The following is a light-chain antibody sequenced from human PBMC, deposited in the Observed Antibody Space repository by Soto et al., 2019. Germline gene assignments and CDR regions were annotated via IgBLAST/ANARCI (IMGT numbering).Light chain of an antibody. Sequence: DIVLTPSPGTLSLSPSERATLYSSASQSVSSNHLAWYQQKPGQAPRLLIYGGSSRATGIPDRFSGSGSGTDFTLTISRLEPEDFAMYYCLHHGSSLWTFGQGTKVDIK. V-gene: IGKV3-20*01. CDR1: QSVSSNH. CDR2: GGS. CDR3: LHHGSSLWT. J-gene: IGKJ1*01.